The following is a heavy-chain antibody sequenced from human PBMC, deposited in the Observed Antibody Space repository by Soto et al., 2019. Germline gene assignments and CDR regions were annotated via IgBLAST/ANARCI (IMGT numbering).Heavy chain of an antibody. D-gene: IGHD3-16*02. Sequence: PVGSLRLSCTASGITFSNYAMSWVRQAPRKGLEWVSTISTSGGRAYYADSVKGRFTISRDNSKNTLYLQMNSLRAEDTAVYYCAKDPDRYDYVWGTYRYIDHWGQGTLVTVSS. V-gene: IGHV3-23*01. CDR1: GITFSNYA. J-gene: IGHJ4*02. CDR3: AKDPDRYDYVWGTYRYIDH. CDR2: ISTSGGRA.